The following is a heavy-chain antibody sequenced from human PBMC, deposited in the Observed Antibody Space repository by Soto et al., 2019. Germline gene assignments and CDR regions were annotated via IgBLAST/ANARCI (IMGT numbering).Heavy chain of an antibody. Sequence: ASVKVSCKASGYTFTGYYMHWVRQAPGQGLEWMGWINPNSGGTNYAQKFQGWVTMTRDTSISTAYMELSRLRSDDTAVYYCARAPAASRYYYYGMDVWGKGTTVTVYS. CDR2: INPNSGGT. J-gene: IGHJ6*04. V-gene: IGHV1-2*04. CDR3: ARAPAASRYYYYGMDV. D-gene: IGHD2-2*01. CDR1: GYTFTGYY.